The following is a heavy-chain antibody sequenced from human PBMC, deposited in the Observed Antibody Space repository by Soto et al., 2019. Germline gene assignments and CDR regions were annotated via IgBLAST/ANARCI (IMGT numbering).Heavy chain of an antibody. CDR3: AREGIDYDSSGYCDY. J-gene: IGHJ4*02. V-gene: IGHV1-69*08. Sequence: QVQLVQSGAEVKKPGSSVKVSCKASGGTFSSYTISWVRQAPGQGLEWMGRIIPILGIADYAQKFQGRVTITADKSTSTAYMELSSLRSEDTAVYYCAREGIDYDSSGYCDYWGQGTLVTVSS. CDR1: GGTFSSYT. CDR2: IIPILGIA. D-gene: IGHD3-22*01.